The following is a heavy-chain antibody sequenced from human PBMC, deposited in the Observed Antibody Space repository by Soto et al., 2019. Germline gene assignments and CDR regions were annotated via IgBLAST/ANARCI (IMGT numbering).Heavy chain of an antibody. J-gene: IGHJ4*02. V-gene: IGHV3-9*01. CDR2: ISWNSGSI. CDR1: GLTFDDYA. Sequence: PGGSLRLSCAASGLTFDDYAMHWVRQAPGKGLEWVSGISWNSGSIGYADSVKGRITISRDNAKNSLYLQMNSLRAEDTALYYCVKDNYWGQGTLVTVSS. CDR3: VKDNY.